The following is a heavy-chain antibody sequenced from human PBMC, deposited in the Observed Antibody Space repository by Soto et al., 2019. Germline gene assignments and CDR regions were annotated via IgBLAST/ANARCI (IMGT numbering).Heavy chain of an antibody. CDR2: MNPNSGNT. CDR1: GGTFSSYA. Sequence: ASVKVSCKASGGTFSSYAISWVRQATGQGLEWMGWMNPNSGNTGYAQKFQGRVTMTRNTSISTAYMELSSLRSEDTAVYYCARGLGVRGLYYYYYMDVWGKGTTVTVSS. J-gene: IGHJ6*03. D-gene: IGHD3-10*01. CDR3: ARGLGVRGLYYYYYMDV. V-gene: IGHV1-8*02.